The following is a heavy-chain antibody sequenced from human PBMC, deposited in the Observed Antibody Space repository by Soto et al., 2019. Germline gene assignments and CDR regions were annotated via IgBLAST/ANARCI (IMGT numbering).Heavy chain of an antibody. V-gene: IGHV4-4*07. CDR1: GGSISSYY. CDR2: IYTSGST. CDR3: ARDANWFDP. Sequence: PLETLSLTCSVSGGSISSYYWSWIRQPAGKGLEWIGRIYTSGSTNYNASLKSRVTMSVDTSKNQFSLKLTSVTAADTAVYFCARDANWFDPWGQGTLVTVSS. J-gene: IGHJ5*02.